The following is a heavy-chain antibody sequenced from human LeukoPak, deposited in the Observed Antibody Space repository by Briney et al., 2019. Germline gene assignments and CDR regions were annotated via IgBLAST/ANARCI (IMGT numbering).Heavy chain of an antibody. Sequence: GGSLRLSCAASGFTFSSYAMHWVRQAPGKGLEWVSYISSSGSTIYYADSVKGRFAISRDNAKNSLYLQMNSLRVEDTAVYYCARGTVGAKYWGQGTLVIVST. J-gene: IGHJ4*02. CDR1: GFTFSSYA. V-gene: IGHV3-48*03. D-gene: IGHD1-26*01. CDR2: ISSSGSTI. CDR3: ARGTVGAKY.